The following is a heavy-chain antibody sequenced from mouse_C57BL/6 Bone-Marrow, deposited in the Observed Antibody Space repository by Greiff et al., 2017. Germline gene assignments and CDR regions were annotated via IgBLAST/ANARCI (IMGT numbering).Heavy chain of an antibody. CDR1: GYTFTNYW. Sequence: QVQLQQPGAELVKPGASVKLSCKASGYTFTNYWMHWVKQRPGQGLEWIGMMHPKGGSPDYNEKFKSEATLSVDKSSRTAYMELSSLTSADSAVYYWARSYDYDDYTMDYWGQGTSVTVSS. CDR3: ARSYDYDDYTMDY. J-gene: IGHJ4*01. V-gene: IGHV1-64*01. D-gene: IGHD2-4*01. CDR2: MHPKGGSP.